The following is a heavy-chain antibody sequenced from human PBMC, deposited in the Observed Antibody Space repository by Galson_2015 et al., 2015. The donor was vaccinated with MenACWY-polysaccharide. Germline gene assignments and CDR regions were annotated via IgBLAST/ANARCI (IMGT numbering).Heavy chain of an antibody. Sequence: SVKVSCKASGYTFTSYDINWVRQAPGQGLEWMGWMNPNSGNTGYAQKFQGRVTMTRNTSISTAYMELSSLRSEDTAVYYCARVTGGFGELLPDYWGQGTLVTVSS. CDR3: ARVTGGFGELLPDY. V-gene: IGHV1-8*01. D-gene: IGHD3-10*01. J-gene: IGHJ4*02. CDR1: GYTFTSYD. CDR2: MNPNSGNT.